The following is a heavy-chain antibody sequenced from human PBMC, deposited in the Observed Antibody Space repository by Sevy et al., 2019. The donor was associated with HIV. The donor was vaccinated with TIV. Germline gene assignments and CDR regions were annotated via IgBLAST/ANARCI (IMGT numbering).Heavy chain of an antibody. V-gene: IGHV3-23*01. D-gene: IGHD6-19*01. CDR2: ISGSGGST. CDR1: GFTFSSYA. J-gene: IGHJ3*02. Sequence: GGSLRLSCAASGFTFSSYAMSWVRQAPGKGLEWVSAISGSGGSTYYADSVKGRFTISRDNSKNTLYLQMNSLGAEDTDVYYCAKDRSGWYRGDAFDIWGQGTMVTVSS. CDR3: AKDRSGWYRGDAFDI.